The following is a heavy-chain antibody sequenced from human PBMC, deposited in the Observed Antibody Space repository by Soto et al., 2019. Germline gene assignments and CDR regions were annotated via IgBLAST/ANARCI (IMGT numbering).Heavy chain of an antibody. J-gene: IGHJ4*02. CDR3: ARRAAAGRSFDY. V-gene: IGHV3-11*01. Sequence: PGGSLRLSCAASGFTFSDYYMTWIRQAPGKGLEWVSYISSSGNSIYYADSGRGRFTVSRDNAKNSLFLQMNSLRAEDTAVYYCARRAAAGRSFDYWGLGTLVTSPQ. D-gene: IGHD6-13*01. CDR1: GFTFSDYY. CDR2: ISSSGNSI.